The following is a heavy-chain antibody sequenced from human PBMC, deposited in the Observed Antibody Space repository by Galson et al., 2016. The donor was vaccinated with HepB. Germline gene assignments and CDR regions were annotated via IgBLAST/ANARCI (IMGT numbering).Heavy chain of an antibody. V-gene: IGHV3-21*01. Sequence: SLRLSCAASGFTFSTYAMNWVRQAPGKGLEWVSSISSSSTYIYYADSVEGRFTISRDNAKNSLYLQMDSLRAEDTAVYYCARDSTRMDYYDSSRYPGGPSDYWGQGALVTVSS. CDR2: ISSSSTYI. D-gene: IGHD3-22*01. J-gene: IGHJ4*02. CDR1: GFTFSTYA. CDR3: ARDSTRMDYYDSSRYPGGPSDY.